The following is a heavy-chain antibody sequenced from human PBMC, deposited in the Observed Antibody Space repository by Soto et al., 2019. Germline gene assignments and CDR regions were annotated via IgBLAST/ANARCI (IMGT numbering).Heavy chain of an antibody. V-gene: IGHV3-7*03. CDR2: IKQDGSEK. CDR1: GFTFSSYW. Sequence: EVQLVESGGGLVQPGGSLRLSCAASGFTFSSYWMSWVRQAPGKGLEWVANIKQDGSEKYYVDTVKGRFTISRDNAKNSLYLQMNSLRAEDTAVYYWARQMYQRHNWFDPWGQGTVVTVSS. J-gene: IGHJ5*02. D-gene: IGHD2-2*01. CDR3: ARQMYQRHNWFDP.